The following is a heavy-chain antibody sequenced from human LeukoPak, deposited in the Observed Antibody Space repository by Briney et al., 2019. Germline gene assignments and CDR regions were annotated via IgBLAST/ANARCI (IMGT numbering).Heavy chain of an antibody. V-gene: IGHV4-34*01. Sequence: PSETLSLTCTVSGGSISIGGYYWSWIRQPPGKGLEWIGEINHSGSTNYNPSLKSRVAISVDTSKNQFSLKLSSVTAADTAVYYCARGRSKIGGGSCYFDYWGQGTLVTVSS. CDR1: GGSISIGGYY. D-gene: IGHD2-15*01. CDR2: INHSGST. CDR3: ARGRSKIGGGSCYFDY. J-gene: IGHJ4*02.